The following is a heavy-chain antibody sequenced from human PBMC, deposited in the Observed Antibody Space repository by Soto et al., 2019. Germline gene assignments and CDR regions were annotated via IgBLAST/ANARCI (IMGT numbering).Heavy chain of an antibody. V-gene: IGHV3-30*18. CDR1: GFTFSSYG. CDR3: ANAHCRGYSSGWELDYYYYGMDV. CDR2: ISYDGSNK. Sequence: ESGGGVVQPGRSLRLSCAASGFTFSSYGMHWVRQAPGKGLEWVAVISYDGSNKYYADSVKGRFTISRDNSKNTLYLQMNSLRAEDKAVYYCANAHCRGYSSGWELDYYYYGMDVWGQGTTVTVSS. J-gene: IGHJ6*02. D-gene: IGHD6-19*01.